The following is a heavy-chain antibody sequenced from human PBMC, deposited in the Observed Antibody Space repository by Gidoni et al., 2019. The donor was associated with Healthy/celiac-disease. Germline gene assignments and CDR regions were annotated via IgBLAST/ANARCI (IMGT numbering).Heavy chain of an antibody. CDR2: INDGNGNT. V-gene: IGHV1-3*01. CDR1: GYTFTSYA. Sequence: QVQLVQSGAEVKKPGASVKVSCKASGYTFTSYAMHWVRQAPGQRLEWMGWINDGNGNTKYSQKFQGRVTITRDTSASTAYMELSSLRSEDTAVYYCARGRPYSSSNYWGQGTLVTVSS. D-gene: IGHD6-6*01. CDR3: ARGRPYSSSNY. J-gene: IGHJ4*02.